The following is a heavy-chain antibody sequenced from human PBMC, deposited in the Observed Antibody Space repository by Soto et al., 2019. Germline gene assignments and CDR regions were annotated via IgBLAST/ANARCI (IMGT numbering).Heavy chain of an antibody. CDR3: ARDLIPGAVTNYFHY. CDR1: GFTFSSYA. V-gene: IGHV3-30-3*01. J-gene: IGHJ4*02. CDR2: ISYDGSNK. D-gene: IGHD3-16*01. Sequence: GWSLSLSCAASGFTFSSYAMHWVRQAPGKGLEWVAVISYDGSNKYYADSVKGRFTISRDNSKNTLYLQMNSLRAEDTAVYYCARDLIPGAVTNYFHYCGQRTLDTVSA.